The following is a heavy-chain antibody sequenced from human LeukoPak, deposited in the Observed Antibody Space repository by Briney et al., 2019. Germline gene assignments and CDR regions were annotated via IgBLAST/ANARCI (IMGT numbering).Heavy chain of an antibody. CDR1: GYTFTGYY. CDR3: AREPYGDSVFDY. V-gene: IGHV1-2*02. CDR2: INPNSGGT. J-gene: IGHJ4*02. D-gene: IGHD4-17*01. Sequence: GATVKVSCKASGYTFTGYYMHWVRQAPGQGLEWMGWINPNSGGTNYAQKFQGRVTMTRDTSISTAYMELSRLRSDDTAVYYCAREPYGDSVFDYWGQGTLVTVSS.